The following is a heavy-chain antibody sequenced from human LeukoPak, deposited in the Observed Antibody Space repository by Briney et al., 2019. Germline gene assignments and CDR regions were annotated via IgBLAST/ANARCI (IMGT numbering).Heavy chain of an antibody. CDR1: GGSISSSSYY. CDR3: ARDGWGSLDY. Sequence: SQTLSLTCTVSGGSISSSSYYWGWIRQPPGKGLEWIGSIYYSGSTYYNPSLKSRVTISVDTSKNQFSLKLSSVTAADTAVYYCARDGWGSLDYWGQGTLVTVSS. D-gene: IGHD6-19*01. V-gene: IGHV4-39*07. CDR2: IYYSGST. J-gene: IGHJ4*02.